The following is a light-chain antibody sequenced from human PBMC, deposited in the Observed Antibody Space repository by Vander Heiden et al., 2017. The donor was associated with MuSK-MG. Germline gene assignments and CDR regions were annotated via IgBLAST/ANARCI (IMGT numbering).Light chain of an antibody. V-gene: IGKV1-5*03. CDR3: QQENSFSIT. CDR1: QSIGSW. J-gene: IGKJ5*01. Sequence: DIQMTQSPSTLSASVGDRVTITCRASQSIGSWLAWYQQKPGKAPKLLIYKASTLQSGVPSRFSGSGSGTEFTLTISSLQPDDFATYYCQQENSFSITFGQGTRVEIK. CDR2: KAS.